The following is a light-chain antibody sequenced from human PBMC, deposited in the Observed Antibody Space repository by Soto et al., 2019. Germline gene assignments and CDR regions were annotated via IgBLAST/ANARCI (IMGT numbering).Light chain of an antibody. CDR1: SSDVGGYNY. CDR3: SSYTSSSTLYV. CDR2: DVS. V-gene: IGLV2-14*01. J-gene: IGLJ1*01. Sequence: QSVLTQPASVSGSPGQSITISCTGTSSDVGGYNYVSWYQQHPGKAPKLMIYDVSNRPSGVSNRFSGSKSGNTASLTISGLQAEDEAYYYCSSYTSSSTLYVFVTGTKLNVL.